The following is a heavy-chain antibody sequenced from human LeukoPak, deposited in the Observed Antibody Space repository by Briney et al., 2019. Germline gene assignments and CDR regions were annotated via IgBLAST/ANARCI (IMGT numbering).Heavy chain of an antibody. CDR3: ARAGWYCSSTSCDWFDP. V-gene: IGHV4-4*02. Sequence: PSESLSLTCAVSGGSISSSNWWSWVRQPPGKGLEWIGEIYHSGSTNYDPSLKSRVTISVDKSKNQFSLKLSSVTAADTAVYYCARAGWYCSSTSCDWFDPWGQGTLVTVSS. D-gene: IGHD2-2*01. J-gene: IGHJ5*02. CDR2: IYHSGST. CDR1: GGSISSSNW.